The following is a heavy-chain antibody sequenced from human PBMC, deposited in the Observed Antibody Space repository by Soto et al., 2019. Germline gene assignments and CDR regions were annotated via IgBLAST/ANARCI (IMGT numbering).Heavy chain of an antibody. J-gene: IGHJ6*02. V-gene: IGHV4-61*01. D-gene: IGHD6-13*01. CDR1: GGSTISRSYY. Sequence: PSETLAHPWTVAGGSTISRSYYWSWIRTLLGKGLEWIGYIYYCGSTSYIPSLKSRVTIAVDTSKNQFSLKLSSVTAADTAMYYCARSLGAAAADYGMDVWGQWTTDTVAS. CDR3: ARSLGAAAADYGMDV. CDR2: IYYCGST.